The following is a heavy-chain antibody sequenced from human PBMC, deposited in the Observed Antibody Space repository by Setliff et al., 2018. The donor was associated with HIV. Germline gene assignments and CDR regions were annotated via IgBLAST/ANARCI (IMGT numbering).Heavy chain of an antibody. CDR2: ID. V-gene: IGHV4-34*01. CDR3: ARFTVVVFGAGEPSWFDP. D-gene: IGHD2-15*01. J-gene: IGHJ5*02. CDR1: GGSFSGYY. Sequence: SETLSLTCAVYGGSFSGYYWSWIRQPPGKGLEWIGNIDYNASLKRRLAISSDTSKNQFSLNLSSVIAADTAIYFCARFTVVVFGAGEPSWFDPWGQGILVTVSS.